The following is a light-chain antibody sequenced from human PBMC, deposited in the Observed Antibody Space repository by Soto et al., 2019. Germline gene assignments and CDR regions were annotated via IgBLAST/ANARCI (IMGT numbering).Light chain of an antibody. J-gene: IGKJ1*01. V-gene: IGKV3-15*01. CDR1: QNIDNM. CDR3: QQYKFWRT. Sequence: IVMTQSPATLSVSPGERATLSCRADQNIDNMLAWYQQRPGQAPRLLIYAASTRATGIPARFSGSGSGTEFTLTISGLQSGDFGVYYCQQYKFWRTFGQGTNVEIK. CDR2: AAS.